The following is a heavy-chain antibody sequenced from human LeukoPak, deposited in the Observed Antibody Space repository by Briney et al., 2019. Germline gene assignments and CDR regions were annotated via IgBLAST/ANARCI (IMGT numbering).Heavy chain of an antibody. D-gene: IGHD3-3*01. CDR1: GGSINSDHYY. Sequence: SETLSLTCIVSGGSINSDHYYWAWIRQPPGKGLEWIGYIYYSGSTTYNPSLKSRVTLSVDTAKNQFSLKVRSVTAADTAVYYCARGDFCSKSNCYLRPMDVWGKGTTVTVSS. V-gene: IGHV4-61*01. CDR3: ARGDFCSKSNCYLRPMDV. CDR2: IYYSGST. J-gene: IGHJ6*03.